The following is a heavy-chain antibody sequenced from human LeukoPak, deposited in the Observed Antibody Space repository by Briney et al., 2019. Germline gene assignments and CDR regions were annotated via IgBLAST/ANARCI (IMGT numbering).Heavy chain of an antibody. J-gene: IGHJ4*02. CDR3: ARANLHELTMAYYFDY. CDR1: GGSISSSNW. Sequence: SETLSLTCAVSGGSISSSNWWSWVRQPPGKGLEWIGEIYHSGSTNYNPSLKSRVTISVDKSKNQFSLKLSSVTAADTAVYYCARANLHELTMAYYFDYWGQGTLVTVSS. D-gene: IGHD1-1*01. V-gene: IGHV4-4*02. CDR2: IYHSGST.